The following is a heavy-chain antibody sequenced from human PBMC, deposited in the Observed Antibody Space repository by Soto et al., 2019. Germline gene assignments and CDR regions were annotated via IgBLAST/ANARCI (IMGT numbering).Heavy chain of an antibody. CDR3: ARASTVTDLYFEY. Sequence: QVQLVQSGAEVKKPGASVKVSCKASGYTFTSYYMHWVRQAPGQGLEWKGIMNPSGGSTTFAQKFQGSLTLTRDTSTSTVYMELSSVRSEDTAVYYCARASTVTDLYFEYWGQGTLVTVSS. J-gene: IGHJ4*02. CDR2: MNPSGGST. CDR1: GYTFTSYY. D-gene: IGHD4-17*01. V-gene: IGHV1-46*03.